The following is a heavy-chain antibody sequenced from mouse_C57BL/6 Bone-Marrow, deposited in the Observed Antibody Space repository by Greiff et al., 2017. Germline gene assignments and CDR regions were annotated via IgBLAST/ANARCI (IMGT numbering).Heavy chain of an antibody. CDR2: IYPRSGNT. Sequence: VQLQESGAELARPGASVKLSCKASGYTFTSYGISWVKQRTGQGLEWIGEIYPRSGNTYYNEKFNGKATLTADKSSSTAYMELRSLTSEDSAVYFCAREGTTVGEVRFAYWGQGTLVTVSA. V-gene: IGHV1-81*01. CDR3: AREGTTVGEVRFAY. CDR1: GYTFTSYG. D-gene: IGHD1-1*01. J-gene: IGHJ3*01.